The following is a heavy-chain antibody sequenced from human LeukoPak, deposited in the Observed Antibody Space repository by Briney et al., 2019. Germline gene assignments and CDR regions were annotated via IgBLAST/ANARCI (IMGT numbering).Heavy chain of an antibody. J-gene: IGHJ4*02. V-gene: IGHV3-23*01. CDR1: GFTFSHYW. CDR3: AKDYYGSGSNYFDY. CDR2: ISGSCGST. D-gene: IGHD3-10*01. Sequence: GGSLRLSCAVSGFTFSHYWMIWVRQAPGKGLEWVSAISGSCGSTYYADSVKGRFTNSRDNSKNTLYLQMNSLRAEDTAVYYCAKDYYGSGSNYFDYWGQGTLVTVSS.